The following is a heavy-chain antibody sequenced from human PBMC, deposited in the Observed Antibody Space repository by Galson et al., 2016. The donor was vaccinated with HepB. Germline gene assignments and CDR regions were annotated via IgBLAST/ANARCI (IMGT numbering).Heavy chain of an antibody. CDR1: GYTFTSHA. D-gene: IGHD3-9*01. CDR3: ARVAVAGEGYFQL. V-gene: IGHV1-3*01. CDR2: ITADSGAT. J-gene: IGHJ1*01. Sequence: SCKASGYTFTSHAIHWVRQAPGQRLEWMGWITADSGATTLSQKFQGRVTITRDTPASTAYMDLSSLTSEDTAVDYCARVAVAGEGYFQLWGQGTLVTVS.